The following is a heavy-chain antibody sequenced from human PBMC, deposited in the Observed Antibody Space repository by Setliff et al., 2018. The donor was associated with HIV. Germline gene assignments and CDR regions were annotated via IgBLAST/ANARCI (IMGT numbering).Heavy chain of an antibody. V-gene: IGHV4-39*01. D-gene: IGHD6-13*01. CDR3: ARWGGPGLQLVPFDY. CDR1: GGSISSSSHY. Sequence: SETLSLTCTVSGGSISSSSHYWGWIRQPPGKGLEWIGSIYESGITYYNPSLKSRVTIFADTSKNQFSLKLSFVTAADTAVYYCARWGGPGLQLVPFDYWGQGTLVTVSS. J-gene: IGHJ4*02. CDR2: IYESGIT.